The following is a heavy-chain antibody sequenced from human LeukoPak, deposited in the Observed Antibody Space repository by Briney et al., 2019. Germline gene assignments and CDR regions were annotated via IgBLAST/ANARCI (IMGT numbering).Heavy chain of an antibody. D-gene: IGHD2-2*01. V-gene: IGHV4-61*02. Sequence: SQTLSLTCTVSGGSISSGSYYWSWIRQPAGKGLEWIGRIYTSGSTNYNPSLKSRVTISVDTSKNQFSLKLSSVTAADTAVYYCERKGCSSTSCYGYWFDPWGQGTLVTVSS. CDR3: ERKGCSSTSCYGYWFDP. J-gene: IGHJ5*02. CDR2: IYTSGST. CDR1: GGSISSGSYY.